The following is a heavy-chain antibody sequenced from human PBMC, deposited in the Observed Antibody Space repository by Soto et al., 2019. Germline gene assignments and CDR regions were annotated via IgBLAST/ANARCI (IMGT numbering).Heavy chain of an antibody. CDR1: GGSFSIYP. CDR2: IIHIFGTA. D-gene: IGHD5-18*01. CDR3: AREDTAMVTYFDY. J-gene: IGHJ4*02. V-gene: IGHV1-69*13. Sequence: VKVSCKASGGSFSIYPISWVRQAPGQGLEWMGGIIHIFGTANYAQKFQGRVTITADESTSTAYMELSSLRSEDTAVYSCAREDTAMVTYFDYWGQGTLVTVSS.